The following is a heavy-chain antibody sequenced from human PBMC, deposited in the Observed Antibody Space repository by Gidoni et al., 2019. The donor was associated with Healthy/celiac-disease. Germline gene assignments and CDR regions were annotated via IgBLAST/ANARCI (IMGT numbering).Heavy chain of an antibody. J-gene: IGHJ4*02. V-gene: IGHV3-30-3*01. CDR1: GFTFSSYA. CDR3: ARAVSGSLRRIIDY. Sequence: QVQLVASGGGVVQPGRSLSLSCSASGFTFSSYAMHWVRQAPGKGLGGVAVISYDGSNKHYADCVKGRFTISRDNSKNTLYLQMNSLRAEDTAVYYCARAVSGSLRRIIDYWGQGTLVTVSS. CDR2: ISYDGSNK. D-gene: IGHD1-26*01.